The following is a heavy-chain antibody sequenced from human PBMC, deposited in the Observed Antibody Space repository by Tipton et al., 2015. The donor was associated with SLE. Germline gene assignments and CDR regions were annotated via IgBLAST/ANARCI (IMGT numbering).Heavy chain of an antibody. D-gene: IGHD3-10*01. CDR3: AKGGRSYYGP. J-gene: IGHJ5*02. V-gene: IGHV3-7*01. CDR1: GFTFSKYW. CDR2: IKEDGSEM. Sequence: GSLRLSCAASGFTFSKYWMSWVRQAPGKGLEWVANIKEDGSEMYYVDSVKGRFTISRDNAKSSLYLQMNNLRAEDTAVYYCAKGGRSYYGPWGQGTLVTVSS.